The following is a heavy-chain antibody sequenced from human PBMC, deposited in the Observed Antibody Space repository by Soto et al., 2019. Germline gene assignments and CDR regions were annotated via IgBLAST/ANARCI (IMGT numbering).Heavy chain of an antibody. D-gene: IGHD2-2*01. V-gene: IGHV1-3*01. J-gene: IGHJ6*02. CDR2: INAGNGNT. CDR1: GYSFTSYA. CDR3: ARGVENIVVVLDVFGYYGMDV. Sequence: ASVKVSCKASGYSFTSYAIYWVRQAPGQRLAWMGWINAGNGNTKYSQKLQGRVTFTGDTSASTAHMELSSLRSEDTAVYFCARGVENIVVVLDVFGYYGMDVWGQGTTVTVSS.